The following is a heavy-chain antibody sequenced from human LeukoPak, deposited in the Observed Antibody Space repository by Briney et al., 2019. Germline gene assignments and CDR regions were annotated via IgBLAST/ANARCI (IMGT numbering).Heavy chain of an antibody. Sequence: GGSLRLSCAASGFTFSSYSMNWVRQAPGKGLEWVSSISSSSSYIYYADSVKGRFTISRDNAKNSLYLQMNSLRAEDTAVYYCARDDGDVDTAMVEAFDIWGQGTMVTVSS. D-gene: IGHD5-18*01. J-gene: IGHJ3*02. CDR1: GFTFSSYS. V-gene: IGHV3-21*01. CDR3: ARDDGDVDTAMVEAFDI. CDR2: ISSSSSYI.